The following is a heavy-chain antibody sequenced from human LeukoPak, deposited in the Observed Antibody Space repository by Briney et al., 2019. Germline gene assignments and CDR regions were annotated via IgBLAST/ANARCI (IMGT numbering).Heavy chain of an antibody. D-gene: IGHD1-26*01. CDR1: GYTFISYG. CDR2: ISAYNGNA. Sequence: GSVKVSCKASGYTFISYGISWVRQAPGQGLEWMGWISAYNGNANYAQKFQGRVTMTTDTSTSTAYMELRSLRSDDTAVYYCARGEVGGSYGIAFDYWGQGTLVTVSS. J-gene: IGHJ4*02. V-gene: IGHV1-18*01. CDR3: ARGEVGGSYGIAFDY.